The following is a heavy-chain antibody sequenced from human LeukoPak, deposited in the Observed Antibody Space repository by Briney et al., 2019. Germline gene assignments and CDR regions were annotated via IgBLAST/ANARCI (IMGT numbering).Heavy chain of an antibody. CDR1: GASMSSNYYW. CDR3: ARFKDYYYYMDV. V-gene: IGHV4-39*01. J-gene: IGHJ6*03. CDR2: IYYSGST. Sequence: PSETLSLTCTVSGASMSSNYYWWGWIRQPPAKGLEWIGSIYYSGSTYYNPSLKSRVTVSVDTSKNQFSLKLSSVTAADTAVYYCARFKDYYYYMDVWGKGTTITVSS.